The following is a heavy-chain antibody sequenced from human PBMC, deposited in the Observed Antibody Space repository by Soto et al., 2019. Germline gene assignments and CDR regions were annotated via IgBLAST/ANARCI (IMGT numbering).Heavy chain of an antibody. CDR1: GFTFRSYV. J-gene: IGHJ6*02. CDR2: ISYDGSNK. Sequence: QVQLVESGGGVVQPGRSLRLSCAASGFTFRSYVMHWVRQAPGKGLKWVAIISYDGSNKYYVNSVKGRFTISRDNSNNQLYLQMNSLRAEDTAIYYCAKDLSREVATTTKMYYHYGMDVWGQGTTVTVSS. V-gene: IGHV3-30*18. CDR3: AKDLSREVATTTKMYYHYGMDV. D-gene: IGHD5-12*01.